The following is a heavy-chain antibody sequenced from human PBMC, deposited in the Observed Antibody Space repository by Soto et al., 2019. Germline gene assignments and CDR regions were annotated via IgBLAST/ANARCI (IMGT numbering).Heavy chain of an antibody. CDR3: ARSRTGTTYGGMDV. Sequence: EVQLVESGGDLVQPGGSLRLSCAASGFAVSSNYMTWVRQAPGKGLEWVSVIHSGGDTHYADSVRGRFTISRDNSKSTRYLQMNSLRAEDTAVYYCARSRTGTTYGGMDVWGQGTTVTVSS. CDR1: GFAVSSNY. V-gene: IGHV3-66*01. J-gene: IGHJ6*02. D-gene: IGHD1-7*01. CDR2: IHSGGDT.